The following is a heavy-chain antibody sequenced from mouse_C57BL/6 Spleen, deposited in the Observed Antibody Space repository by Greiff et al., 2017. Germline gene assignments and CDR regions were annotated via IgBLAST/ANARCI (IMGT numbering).Heavy chain of an antibody. CDR3: ARAQGDDYDGRDWDFDG. CDR2: FYPGSGSI. D-gene: IGHD2-4*01. CDR1: GYTFTEYT. J-gene: IGHJ1*03. Sequence: QVQLQQSGAELVKPGASVKLSCKASGYTFTEYTIHWVKQRSGQGLEWIGWFYPGSGSIKYNEKFKDKATLTADKSSSTVYMELSRLTSEDSAVYFCARAQGDDYDGRDWDFDGWGTGTTVTVSA. V-gene: IGHV1-62-2*01.